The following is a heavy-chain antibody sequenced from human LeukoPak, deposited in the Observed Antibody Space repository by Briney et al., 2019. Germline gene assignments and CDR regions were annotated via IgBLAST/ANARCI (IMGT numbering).Heavy chain of an antibody. V-gene: IGHV3-30-3*01. CDR1: GFTFSSYA. Sequence: PGRSLRLSCAASGFTFSSYAMHWVRQAPGKGLEWVAVISYDGSNKYYADSVKGRFTISRDNSKNTLYLQMNSLSAEDTAVYYCAAPYYYGSAQYYFDYWGQGTLVTVSS. J-gene: IGHJ4*02. D-gene: IGHD3-10*01. CDR3: AAPYYYGSAQYYFDY. CDR2: ISYDGSNK.